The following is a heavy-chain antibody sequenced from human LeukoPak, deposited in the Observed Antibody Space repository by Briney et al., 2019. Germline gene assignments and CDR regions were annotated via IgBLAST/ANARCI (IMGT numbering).Heavy chain of an antibody. V-gene: IGHV4-34*01. D-gene: IGHD4-17*01. CDR2: VNHSGYT. CDR1: GVSFSTYY. Sequence: SETLSLTCGVSGVSFSTYYWSWIRQSPEKGLEWIGEVNHSGYTNYNPSLKSRVTISVDTSKNQFSLKLSSVTAADTAVCYCARQLYGSDHWGQGTLVTVSS. CDR3: ARQLYGSDH. J-gene: IGHJ4*02.